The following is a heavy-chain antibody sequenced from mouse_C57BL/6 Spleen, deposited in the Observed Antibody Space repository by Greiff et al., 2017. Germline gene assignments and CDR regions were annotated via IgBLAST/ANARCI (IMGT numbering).Heavy chain of an antibody. J-gene: IGHJ1*03. V-gene: IGHV1-64*01. Sequence: QVQLQQPGAELVKPGASVKLSCKASGYTFTSSWMHWVKQRPGQGLEWIGMIHPNSGSTNYNEKFKSKATLTVDKSSSTAYMQLSSLTSEDSAVYYSARDTTVVAHWYFDVWGTGTTVTVSS. CDR1: GYTFTSSW. D-gene: IGHD1-1*01. CDR3: ARDTTVVAHWYFDV. CDR2: IHPNSGST.